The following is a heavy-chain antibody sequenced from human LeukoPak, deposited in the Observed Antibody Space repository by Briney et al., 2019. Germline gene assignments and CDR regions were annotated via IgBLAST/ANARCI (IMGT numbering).Heavy chain of an antibody. CDR1: GYTFTSYY. CDR3: ARAVLMPVNTFDI. CDR2: INPSGGST. J-gene: IGHJ3*02. Sequence: GASVKVSCKASGYTFTSYYIHWVRQAPGQGLEWMGIINPSGGSTTFAQNFQGRVTMTRDTSTSTVYMELSRLRSDDTAVYYCARAVLMPVNTFDIWGQGTMVTVSS. V-gene: IGHV1-46*01. D-gene: IGHD2-2*01.